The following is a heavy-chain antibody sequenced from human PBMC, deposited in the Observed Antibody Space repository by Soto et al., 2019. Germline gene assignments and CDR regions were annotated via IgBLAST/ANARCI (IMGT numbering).Heavy chain of an antibody. D-gene: IGHD6-6*01. Sequence: ASVKVSCKASGGTFSSYAISWVRQAPGQGLEWMGGIIPIFGTANYAQKFQGRVTITADESTSTAYMELSSLRSEDTAVYYCARASIAARRGGWSDDVTYYYYGMDVWGQGTTVTVSS. J-gene: IGHJ6*02. V-gene: IGHV1-69*13. CDR1: GGTFSSYA. CDR2: IIPIFGTA. CDR3: ARASIAARRGGWSDDVTYYYYGMDV.